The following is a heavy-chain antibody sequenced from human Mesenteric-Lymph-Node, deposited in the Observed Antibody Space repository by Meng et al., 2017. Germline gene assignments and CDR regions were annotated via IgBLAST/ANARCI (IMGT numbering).Heavy chain of an antibody. V-gene: IGHV1-3*04. J-gene: IGHJ4*02. Sequence: ASVKVSCKPSGYPFTNYDIHWVRQAPGQSLEWMGWIITDNGKTDYSEKFQGRVTLTRDISASTVYMGLSGLKSEDTAVYYCARSFGISPGSQWVVGGFDYWGQGTLVTVSS. D-gene: IGHD1-26*01. CDR1: GYPFTNYD. CDR2: IITDNGKT. CDR3: ARSFGISPGSQWVVGGFDY.